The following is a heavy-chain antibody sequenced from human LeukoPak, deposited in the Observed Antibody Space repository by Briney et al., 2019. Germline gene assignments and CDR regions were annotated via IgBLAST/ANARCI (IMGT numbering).Heavy chain of an antibody. J-gene: IGHJ4*02. Sequence: SVKVSCKASGGTFSSYAISWVRQAPGQGLEWMGGIIPIFGTANYARKFQGRVTITADKSTSTAYMELSSLRSEDTAVYYCARGSWFGEGGVVPTFDYWGQGTLVTVSS. V-gene: IGHV1-69*06. CDR2: IIPIFGTA. CDR1: GGTFSSYA. D-gene: IGHD3-10*01. CDR3: ARGSWFGEGGVVPTFDY.